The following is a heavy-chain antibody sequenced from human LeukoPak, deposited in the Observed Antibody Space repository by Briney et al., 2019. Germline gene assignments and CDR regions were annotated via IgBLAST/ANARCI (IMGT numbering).Heavy chain of an antibody. CDR3: ARRQGNSLGAFDI. J-gene: IGHJ3*02. V-gene: IGHV1-46*01. CDR2: INPSGLWS. Sequence: GASVKVSCKASGYTFTTHYMHWVRQAPGQGLEWMGVINPSGLWSSSAQKFQGRVTMTRDTSTSTDYMDLSGLRSDDTAVYYCARRQGNSLGAFDIWGQGTMVTVSS. CDR1: GYTFTTHY. D-gene: IGHD2-21*01.